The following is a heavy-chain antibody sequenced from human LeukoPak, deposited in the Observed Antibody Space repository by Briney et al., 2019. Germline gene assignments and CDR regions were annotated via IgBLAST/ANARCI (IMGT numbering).Heavy chain of an antibody. CDR1: GGTFSSYA. Sequence: ASVKVSCKASGGTFSSYAISWVRQSPGQGLEWMGRIIPIFGTANYAQKFQGRVTITTDESTSTAYMELSSLRSEDTAVYYCARVSHQEDYYDHDYWGQGTLVTVSS. V-gene: IGHV1-69*05. CDR2: IIPIFGTA. J-gene: IGHJ4*02. CDR3: ARVSHQEDYYDHDY. D-gene: IGHD3-22*01.